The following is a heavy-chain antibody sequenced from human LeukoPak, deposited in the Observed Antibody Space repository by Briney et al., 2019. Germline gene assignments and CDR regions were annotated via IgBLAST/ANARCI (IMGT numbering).Heavy chain of an antibody. J-gene: IGHJ4*02. CDR3: ARWEPYFDY. D-gene: IGHD1-26*01. Sequence: PSETLSLTCTVSGGSISTYYWSWIRQPPGKGLEWIGYISYSGSTDYNPSLGGRVTMSVHTSINQFSLKLSSVTAADTAVYYCARWEPYFDYWGQGTLVTVSS. V-gene: IGHV4-59*08. CDR2: ISYSGST. CDR1: GGSISTYY.